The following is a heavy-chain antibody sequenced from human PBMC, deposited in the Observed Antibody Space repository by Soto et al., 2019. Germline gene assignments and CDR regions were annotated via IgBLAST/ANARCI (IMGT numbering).Heavy chain of an antibody. CDR1: GGSFSGYY. V-gene: IGHV4-34*01. CDR3: ARVGLDIVVVVAATDHYYYYMDV. J-gene: IGHJ6*03. D-gene: IGHD2-15*01. CDR2: INHSGST. Sequence: PSETLSLTCAVYGGSFSGYYWSWIRQPPGKGPEWIGEINHSGSTNYNPSLKSRVTISVDTSKNQFSLKLSSVTAADTAVYYCARVGLDIVVVVAATDHYYYYMDVWGKGTTVTVSS.